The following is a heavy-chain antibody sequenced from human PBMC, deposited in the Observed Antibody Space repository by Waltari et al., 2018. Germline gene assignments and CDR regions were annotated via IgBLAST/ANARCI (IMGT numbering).Heavy chain of an antibody. J-gene: IGHJ4*02. Sequence: QVQLQESGPGLVKPSETLSLTCTVSGGSISSYYWSWIRQHPGKGLEWIGYIYYSGSTNYNPSLKSRVTISVDTSKNQFSLKLSSVTAADTAVYYCATQFGELSSFDYWGQGTLVTVSS. D-gene: IGHD3-10*01. CDR1: GGSISSYY. CDR3: ATQFGELSSFDY. V-gene: IGHV4-59*08. CDR2: IYYSGST.